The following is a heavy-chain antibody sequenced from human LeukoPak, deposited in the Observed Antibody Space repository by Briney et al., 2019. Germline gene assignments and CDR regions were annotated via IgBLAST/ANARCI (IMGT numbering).Heavy chain of an antibody. CDR2: ISWNSGSI. CDR1: GYTFDDYA. Sequence: LPGRSLRLSCEASGYTFDDYALHWVRQAPGKGLEWVSAISWNSGSIGYADSVKGRFTISRDNGKNSLYLQMNSLRTEDTALYYSAKGHTYGLGESYLDFWGQGTLVSVSS. D-gene: IGHD5-18*01. CDR3: AKGHTYGLGESYLDF. V-gene: IGHV3-9*01. J-gene: IGHJ4*02.